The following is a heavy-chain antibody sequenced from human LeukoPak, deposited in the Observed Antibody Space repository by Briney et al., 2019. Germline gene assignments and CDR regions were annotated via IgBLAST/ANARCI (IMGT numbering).Heavy chain of an antibody. CDR3: AREDNYARWYYFDY. CDR1: GYTFTTYG. Sequence: GGSVKVSCKASGYTFTTYGISWVRQAPGQGLEWMGGISAYNGNTNYAQKLQGRVTMTTDTSKSTDYMELRSLRSDDTAVYYCAREDNYARWYYFDYWGQGTLVTVSS. CDR2: ISAYNGNT. J-gene: IGHJ4*02. V-gene: IGHV1-18*01. D-gene: IGHD3-22*01.